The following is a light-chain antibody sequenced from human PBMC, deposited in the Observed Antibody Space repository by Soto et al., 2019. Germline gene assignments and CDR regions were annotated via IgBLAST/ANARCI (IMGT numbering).Light chain of an antibody. V-gene: IGLV1-40*01. CDR3: QSYDSNLSGYV. J-gene: IGLJ1*01. Sequence: QSALTQPPSVSGAPGQRVTISCTGSSSNIGAGYDVHWYQQLPGTAPKLLIYGNSNRPSGVPDRFSGSKSGTSASLAITGLQAEDEADYYCQSYDSNLSGYVFGTGTRSPS. CDR1: SSNIGAGYD. CDR2: GNS.